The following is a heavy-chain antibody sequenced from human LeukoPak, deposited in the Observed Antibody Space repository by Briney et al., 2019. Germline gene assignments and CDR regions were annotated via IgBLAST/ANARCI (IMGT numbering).Heavy chain of an antibody. CDR2: IYYSGST. D-gene: IGHD4-17*01. CDR1: GGSISSSSYY. V-gene: IGHV4-61*01. J-gene: IGHJ3*02. Sequence: SETLSLTCTVSGGSISSSSYYWSWIRQPPGKGLEWIGYIYYSGSTNYNPSLKSRVTISVDTSKNQFSLKLSSVTAADTAVYYCAREAPDYGDYVRGDFDIWGQGTMVTVSS. CDR3: AREAPDYGDYVRGDFDI.